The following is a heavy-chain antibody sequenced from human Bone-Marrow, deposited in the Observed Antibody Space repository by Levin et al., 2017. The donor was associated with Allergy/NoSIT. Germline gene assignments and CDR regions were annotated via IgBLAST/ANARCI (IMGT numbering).Heavy chain of an antibody. D-gene: IGHD3-16*01. V-gene: IGHV3-15*01. CDR1: GFSFNNAW. J-gene: IGHJ3*02. Sequence: PGGSLRLSCVASGFSFNNAWMTWVRQAPGKGLEWVGRIKSKTYGETTHYAAPVKGRFTISRDDSKNTLYLQINSLKTEDTAVYYCTTEEIMGDYVWGTYRTDALDIWGQGIMVTVSS. CDR2: IKSKTYGETT. CDR3: TTEEIMGDYVWGTYRTDALDI.